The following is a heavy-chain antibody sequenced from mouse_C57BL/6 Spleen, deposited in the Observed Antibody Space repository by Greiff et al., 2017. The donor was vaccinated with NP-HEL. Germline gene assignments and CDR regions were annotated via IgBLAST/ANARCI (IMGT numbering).Heavy chain of an antibody. CDR1: GYTFTSYW. D-gene: IGHD1-1*01. CDR2: INPSSGYT. Sequence: QVQLKESGAELAKPGASVKLSCKASGYTFTSYWMHWVKQRPGQGLEWIGYINPSSGYTKYNQKFKDKATLTADKSSSTAYMQLSSLTYEDSAVYYCAGSRSGTTVLQDYWGQGTTLTVSS. J-gene: IGHJ2*01. CDR3: AGSRSGTTVLQDY. V-gene: IGHV1-7*01.